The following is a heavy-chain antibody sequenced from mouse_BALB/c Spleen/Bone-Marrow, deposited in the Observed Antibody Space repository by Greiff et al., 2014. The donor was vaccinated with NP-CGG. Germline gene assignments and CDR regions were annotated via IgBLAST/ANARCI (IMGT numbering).Heavy chain of an antibody. V-gene: IGHV1S56*01. J-gene: IGHJ2*01. D-gene: IGHD2-3*01. Sequence: HVKLQESGPELVKPGALVMISCKASGYTFTSSDINWVKQRPGKGLEWIGWIYPGDGNIKYNEKFKDKATLTADRSSSTAYMQLSSLTSENSAVYFWARSDDGFAYAFDSWGQGTTLTVSS. CDR2: IYPGDGNI. CDR3: ARSDDGFAYAFDS. CDR1: GYTFTSSD.